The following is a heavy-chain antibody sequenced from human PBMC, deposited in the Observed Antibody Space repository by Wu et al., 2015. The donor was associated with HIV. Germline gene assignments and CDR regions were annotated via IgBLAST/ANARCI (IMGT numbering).Heavy chain of an antibody. CDR3: ARELLWGEDF. J-gene: IGHJ4*02. CDR1: GGTFSSYT. Sequence: QVQLAQSGAEVKKPGSSVRVSCKASGGTFSSYTFHWVRQAPGQGLEWMGSIIPISGTTDYAQKFQGRIAVTADESTRTTYMELSSLRSEDTAVYFCARELLWGEDFWGQGTLVTVSS. D-gene: IGHD2-21*01. V-gene: IGHV1-69*15. CDR2: IIPISGTT.